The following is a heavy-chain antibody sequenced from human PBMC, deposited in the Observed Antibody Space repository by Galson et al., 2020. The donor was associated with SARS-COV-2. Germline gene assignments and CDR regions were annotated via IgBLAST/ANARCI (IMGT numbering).Heavy chain of an antibody. Sequence: GESLKISCAASGFTFSSYGMHWVRQAPGKGLEWVAVISYDGSNKYYADSVKGRFTISRDNSKNTLYLQMNSLRAEDTAVYYCAIDRSCWYLDYWVQGTLVTVCS. CDR3: AIDRSCWYLDY. J-gene: IGHJ4*02. CDR1: GFTFSSYG. V-gene: IGHV3-30*03. D-gene: IGHD6-19*01. CDR2: ISYDGSNK.